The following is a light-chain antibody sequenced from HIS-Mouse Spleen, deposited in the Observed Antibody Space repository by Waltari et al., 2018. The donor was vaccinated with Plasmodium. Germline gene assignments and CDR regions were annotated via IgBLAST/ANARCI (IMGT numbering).Light chain of an antibody. CDR3: YSAADDKGV. Sequence: SYELTQPSSVSVSPGQTARITCSGDVLAKKYARWFQQKPGQAPVLVFYKESEGPSGVLERFSGSSSGTTVTLTSSGGQVEDEADYYCYSAADDKGVFGGGTKLTVL. V-gene: IGLV3-27*01. CDR2: KES. J-gene: IGLJ2*01. CDR1: VLAKKY.